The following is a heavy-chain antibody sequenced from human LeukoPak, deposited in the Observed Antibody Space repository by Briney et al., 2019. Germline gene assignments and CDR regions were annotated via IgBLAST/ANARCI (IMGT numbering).Heavy chain of an antibody. J-gene: IGHJ4*02. CDR2: INHSGST. CDR3: ARGPSWGDTAMAPYFDY. V-gene: IGHV4-34*01. Sequence: KPSETLSLTCAVYGGSFSGYYWSWLRQPPGKGLEGFGEINHSGSTNYNPSLKSRVTISVDTSKNQFSLKLSSVTAADTAVYYCARGPSWGDTAMAPYFDYWGQGTLVTVSS. D-gene: IGHD5-18*01. CDR1: GGSFSGYY.